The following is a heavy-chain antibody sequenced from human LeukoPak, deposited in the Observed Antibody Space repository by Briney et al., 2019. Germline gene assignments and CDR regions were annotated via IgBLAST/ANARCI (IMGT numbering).Heavy chain of an antibody. CDR2: ISEDGINK. V-gene: IGHV3-30-3*01. Sequence: GGSLRLSCTAFGFIFNDYPMHWVRQAPGKGLEWVAVISEDGINKFYADSVKGRFTISRDNSKNTLYVQMNSLRREDSAVYYCARDAPFHDYWGQGTLVTVSS. CDR1: GFIFNDYP. CDR3: ARDAPFHDY. J-gene: IGHJ4*02.